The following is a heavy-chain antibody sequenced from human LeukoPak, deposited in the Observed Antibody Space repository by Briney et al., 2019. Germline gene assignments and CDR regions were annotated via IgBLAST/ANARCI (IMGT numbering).Heavy chain of an antibody. CDR2: ISGSSTYI. Sequence: GGSLRLSCAASGFTFSSFTMNWVRQAPGKGLEWVSSISGSSTYIYYADSVEGRFTISRDNAKNSLYLQMNSLRAEDTAVYYCSRGQSDHYYYGMDVWGKGTTVTVSS. J-gene: IGHJ6*04. CDR3: SRGQSDHYYYGMDV. D-gene: IGHD6-19*01. CDR1: GFTFSSFT. V-gene: IGHV3-21*01.